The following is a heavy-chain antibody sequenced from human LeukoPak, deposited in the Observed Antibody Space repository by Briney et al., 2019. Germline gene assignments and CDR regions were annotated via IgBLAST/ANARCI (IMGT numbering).Heavy chain of an antibody. CDR1: RGSISSTSDY. V-gene: IGHV4-39*01. CDR3: AGMGSSGWYGSTAY. D-gene: IGHD6-19*01. CDR2: SYYSGST. J-gene: IGHJ4*02. Sequence: SETLSLTCTVSRGSISSTSDYWGWIRQPPGKGLEWIGSSYYSGSTYYNPSRKSRVTISVDTSKNKFSLQLSSVTAADTAVYSCAGMGSSGWYGSTAYWGQGTLVTVSS.